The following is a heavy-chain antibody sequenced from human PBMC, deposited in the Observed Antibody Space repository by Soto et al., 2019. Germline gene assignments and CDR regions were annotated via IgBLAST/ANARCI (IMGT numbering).Heavy chain of an antibody. Sequence: QVQLVQSGAEVKKPGASVRVSCKASGNTFTGYYVHWVRQAPGQGLEWMGWINPNSGGTNYAQILQGRVTMTRDTSISTAYMELSRLRSDDTAVYYCATVRPADVHYYFDYWGHGTLVIVSA. J-gene: IGHJ4*01. CDR2: INPNSGGT. V-gene: IGHV1-2*02. D-gene: IGHD6-13*01. CDR3: ATVRPADVHYYFDY. CDR1: GNTFTGYY.